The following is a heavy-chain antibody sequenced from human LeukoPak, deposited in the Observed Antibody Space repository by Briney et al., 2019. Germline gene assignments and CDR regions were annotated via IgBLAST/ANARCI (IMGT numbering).Heavy chain of an antibody. Sequence: SETLSLTCTVSGGSISSGGYYWSWIRQPPGKGLEWIGYIYHSGSTYYNPSLKSRVTISVDRSKNQFSLKLSSVTAADTAVYYCARDRGSYNGSPVDYWGQGTLVTVSS. J-gene: IGHJ4*02. D-gene: IGHD3-16*01. CDR3: ARDRGSYNGSPVDY. CDR2: IYHSGST. CDR1: GGSISSGGYY. V-gene: IGHV4-30-2*01.